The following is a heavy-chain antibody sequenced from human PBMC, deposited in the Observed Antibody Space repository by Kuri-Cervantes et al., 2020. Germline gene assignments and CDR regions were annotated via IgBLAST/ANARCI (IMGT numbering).Heavy chain of an antibody. CDR3: ARCDGYFEYYFDY. V-gene: IGHV5-51*01. D-gene: IGHD3-22*01. Sequence: KVSCKGSGYSFTSYWIGWVRQMPGKGLEWMGIIYPGDSDTRYSPSFQGRVTISADKSISTAYLQWNSLKASDTAMYYCARCDGYFEYYFDYWGQGTLVTVSS. CDR1: GYSFTSYW. J-gene: IGHJ4*02. CDR2: IYPGDSDT.